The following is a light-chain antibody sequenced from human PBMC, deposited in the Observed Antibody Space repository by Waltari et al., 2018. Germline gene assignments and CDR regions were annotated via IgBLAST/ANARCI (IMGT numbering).Light chain of an antibody. CDR3: ASWDDSHYV. CDR1: CSHLGSNS. Sequence: QSVLTQPPSASGTPGQRAGTSCSGTCSHLGSNSLYWYQQLPGTAPKLLIYRNNQRPSGVPDRFSAYKYGTSASLAISGLRSEDEAVYYCASWDDSHYVFGTGTKVTVL. V-gene: IGLV1-47*01. J-gene: IGLJ1*01. CDR2: RNN.